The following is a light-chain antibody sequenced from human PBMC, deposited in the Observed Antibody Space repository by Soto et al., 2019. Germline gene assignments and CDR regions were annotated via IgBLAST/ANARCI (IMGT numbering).Light chain of an antibody. J-gene: IGLJ3*02. CDR1: IIELKS. Sequence: YELTQPPSVSVAPGQTARITCEESIIELKSVHWYQQRPGQAPVLVVYDDDDRPSGIPDRFSGSKSENMATLTISRVEAGDEADYYCQAWDSYSDHWVFGRGTKLTVL. CDR2: DDD. CDR3: QAWDSYSDHWV. V-gene: IGLV3-21*02.